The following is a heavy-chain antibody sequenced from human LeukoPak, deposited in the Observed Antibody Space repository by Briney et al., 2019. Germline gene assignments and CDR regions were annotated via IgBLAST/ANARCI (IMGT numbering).Heavy chain of an antibody. CDR2: IIPILGIA. Sequence: SVKVSCKASGGTFSSYAISWVRQAPGQGLEWMGRIIPILGIANYAQKFQGRVTITADKSTSTAYMELSSLRSEDTAVYYCARAIAAAGNFDYWGQGTLVTVSS. V-gene: IGHV1-69*04. D-gene: IGHD6-13*01. CDR1: GGTFSSYA. CDR3: ARAIAAAGNFDY. J-gene: IGHJ4*02.